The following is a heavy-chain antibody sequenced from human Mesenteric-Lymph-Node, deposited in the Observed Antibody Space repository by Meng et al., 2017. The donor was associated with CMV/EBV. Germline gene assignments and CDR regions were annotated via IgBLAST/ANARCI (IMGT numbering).Heavy chain of an antibody. D-gene: IGHD6-13*01. Sequence: GGSLRLSCAASGFTFSDYWMHWVRQAPGRGLVWVSRINGDGSSANYADSVKGRFTISRDNAKNTLYLQMDSLRAEDTAVYYCAKGGSSSWEIDYWGQGTLVTVSS. V-gene: IGHV3-74*01. CDR2: INGDGSSA. CDR3: AKGGSSSWEIDY. CDR1: GFTFSDYW. J-gene: IGHJ4*02.